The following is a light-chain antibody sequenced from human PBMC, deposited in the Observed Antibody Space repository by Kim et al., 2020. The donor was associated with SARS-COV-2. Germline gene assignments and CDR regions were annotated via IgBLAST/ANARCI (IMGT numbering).Light chain of an antibody. Sequence: SSELTQDPAVSVALGQTVKITCHGDSLKTSYATWYQQKPGQAPVLVLYGKDNRPSGIPDRFSGSSSSNTGSLTITGAQAEDEADYYCSSWDTTNSHVVFGGGTQLTVL. CDR3: SSWDTTNSHVV. V-gene: IGLV3-19*01. J-gene: IGLJ3*02. CDR2: GKD. CDR1: SLKTSY.